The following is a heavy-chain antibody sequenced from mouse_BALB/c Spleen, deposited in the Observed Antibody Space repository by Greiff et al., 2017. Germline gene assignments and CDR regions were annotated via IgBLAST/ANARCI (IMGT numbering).Heavy chain of an antibody. D-gene: IGHD4-1*01. CDR2: IHPNSGNT. CDR3: NANWDVEGYYFDY. Sequence: QVQLQQPGSVLVRPGASVKLSCKASGYTFTSSWMHWAKQRPGQGLEWIGEIHPNSGNTNYNEKFKGKATMTADTSSNTAYLQLSSLTSEDTAVYYCNANWDVEGYYFDYWGQGTTLTVSS. V-gene: IGHV1S130*01. CDR1: GYTFTSSW. J-gene: IGHJ2*01.